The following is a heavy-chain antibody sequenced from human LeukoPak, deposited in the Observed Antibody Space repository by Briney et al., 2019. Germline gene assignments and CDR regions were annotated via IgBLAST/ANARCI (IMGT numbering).Heavy chain of an antibody. CDR2: IKKDGSEK. D-gene: IGHD3-3*01. J-gene: IGHJ6*03. CDR3: ARRPYDFWSGYYENYYYYYMDV. Sequence: PGGSLRLSCAASGFTFSSYWMSWVRQAPGKGREWVANIKKDGSEKYYVDSVKGRFTISRDNAKNSLYLQMNSLRAEDTAVYYCARRPYDFWSGYYENYYYYYMDVWGKGTTVTVS. CDR1: GFTFSSYW. V-gene: IGHV3-7*01.